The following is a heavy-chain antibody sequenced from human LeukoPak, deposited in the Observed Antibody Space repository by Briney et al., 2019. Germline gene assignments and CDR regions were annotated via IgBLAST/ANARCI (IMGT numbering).Heavy chain of an antibody. Sequence: PGGSLRLSCAASGFTFSIYWMSWVRQAPGKGLEWVANIKQDGSEKYYVDSVRGRFTFSRDNAQNSLYLQMNSLRPEDTAVYFCARHEGGSGGSCLDYWGQGAPVTVSS. D-gene: IGHD2-15*01. V-gene: IGHV3-7*01. CDR3: ARHEGGSGGSCLDY. CDR1: GFTFSIYW. J-gene: IGHJ4*02. CDR2: IKQDGSEK.